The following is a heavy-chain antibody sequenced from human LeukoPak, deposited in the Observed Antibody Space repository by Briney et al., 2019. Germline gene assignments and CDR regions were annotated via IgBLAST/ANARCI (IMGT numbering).Heavy chain of an antibody. CDR3: ARDQGSFDY. Sequence: GESLKISCKGSGYSFTTYWISWVRQMPGKGLEWMGRIDPRDSYTNYSPSFQGHVTISADTSISTAYLQWSGLKASDTAMYYCARDQGSFDYWGQGTLVTVSS. CDR1: GYSFTTYW. J-gene: IGHJ4*02. D-gene: IGHD2-2*01. CDR2: IDPRDSYT. V-gene: IGHV5-10-1*01.